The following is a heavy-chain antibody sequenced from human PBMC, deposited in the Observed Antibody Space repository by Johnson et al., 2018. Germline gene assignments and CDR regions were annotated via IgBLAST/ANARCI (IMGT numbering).Heavy chain of an antibody. CDR2: ISYDDSDK. D-gene: IGHD3-10*01. CDR1: GFTFSTYA. Sequence: QVQLVQSGGGVVQPGGSLRLPCAASGFTFSTYAMHWVRQAPGRGLEWVAVISYDDSDKSYADSVKGRFTISRDNYKNTRYLQLNSLRAEDTAVYYFAKGRRATGTPFADWGQGHLVTVS. CDR3: AKGRRATGTPFAD. V-gene: IGHV3-30*18. J-gene: IGHJ4*02.